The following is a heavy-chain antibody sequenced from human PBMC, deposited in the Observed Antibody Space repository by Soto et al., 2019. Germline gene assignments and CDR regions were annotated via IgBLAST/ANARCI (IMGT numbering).Heavy chain of an antibody. Sequence: QVQLVESGGGVVQPGRSLRLSCAASGFTFSSYGMHWVRQAPGKGLEWVAVISYDGSNKYYADCVKGRFTISKDNSKNTLYLQMSSLTAEDTAVYYCAKDSGDGYNFGYWGQGTLVTVSS. D-gene: IGHD5-12*01. J-gene: IGHJ4*02. CDR1: GFTFSSYG. CDR3: AKDSGDGYNFGY. CDR2: ISYDGSNK. V-gene: IGHV3-30*18.